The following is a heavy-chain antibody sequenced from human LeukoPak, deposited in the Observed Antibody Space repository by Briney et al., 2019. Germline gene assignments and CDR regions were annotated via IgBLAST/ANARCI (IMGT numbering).Heavy chain of an antibody. CDR2: IWSDGSNR. Sequence: GGSLRLSCAASGFIFSHHGMHWVRQAPGKGLEWVAVIWSDGSNRFYAGSVKGRFTISRDNSQNTVFLQMNSLSVEDTAMYYCARDAQRGFDYSNSLEYWGHGTLVTVSS. V-gene: IGHV3-33*01. CDR1: GFIFSHHG. D-gene: IGHD4-11*01. J-gene: IGHJ4*01. CDR3: ARDAQRGFDYSNSLEY.